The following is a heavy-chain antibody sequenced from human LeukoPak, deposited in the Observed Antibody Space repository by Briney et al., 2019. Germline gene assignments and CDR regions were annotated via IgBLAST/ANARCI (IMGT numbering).Heavy chain of an antibody. CDR2: INPNSGGK. CDR3: ARAGGPTVTKYYFDD. Sequence: ASVKVSCKASGYTFTGYYMHWVRQAPGQGLEWMGRINPNSGGKNYAEKFQGRFTMTRDTSISTAYMELSRLRSDDTAVYYCARAGGPTVTKYYFDDGGEGTLVTVP. V-gene: IGHV1-2*06. D-gene: IGHD4-17*01. CDR1: GYTFTGYY. J-gene: IGHJ4*02.